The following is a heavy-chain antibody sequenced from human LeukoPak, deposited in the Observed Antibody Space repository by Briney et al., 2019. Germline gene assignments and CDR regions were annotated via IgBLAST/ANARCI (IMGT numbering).Heavy chain of an antibody. V-gene: IGHV4-30-2*01. J-gene: IGHJ3*02. CDR2: IYHSGST. CDR3: ARRAQEAFDI. Sequence: SETLSLTCTVSGGSISSGGYYWCWIRQPPGKGLEWIGYIYHSGSTYYNPSLKSRVTISVDRSKNQFSLKLSSVTAADTAVYYCARRAQEAFDIWGQGTMVTVSS. CDR1: GGSISSGGYY.